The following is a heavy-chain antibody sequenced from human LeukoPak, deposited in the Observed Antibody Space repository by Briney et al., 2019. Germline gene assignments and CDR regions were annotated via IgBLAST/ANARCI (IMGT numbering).Heavy chain of an antibody. CDR3: ARGRRWRGFWSGYWFDP. Sequence: SETLSLTCAVYGGSFSGYYWSWIRQPPGKGLEWIGEINHSGSTNYNPSLESRVTISVDTSKNQFSLKLSSVTAADTAVYYCARGRRWRGFWSGYWFDPWGQGTLVTVSS. J-gene: IGHJ5*02. D-gene: IGHD3-3*01. V-gene: IGHV4-34*01. CDR2: INHSGST. CDR1: GGSFSGYY.